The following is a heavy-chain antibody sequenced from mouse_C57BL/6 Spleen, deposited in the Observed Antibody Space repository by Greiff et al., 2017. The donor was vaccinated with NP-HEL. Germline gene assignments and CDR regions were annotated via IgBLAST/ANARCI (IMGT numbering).Heavy chain of an antibody. CDR1: GFTFSNYW. V-gene: IGHV6-3*01. J-gene: IGHJ3*01. CDR2: IRLKSDNYAT. Sequence: EVKLMESGGGLVQPGGSMKLSCVASGFTFSNYWMNWVRQSPEKGLEWVAQIRLKSDNYATHYAESVKGRFTISRDDSKSSVYLQMNNLRAEDTGIYYCTGGGYDPWFAYWGQGTLVTVSA. D-gene: IGHD2-2*01. CDR3: TGGGYDPWFAY.